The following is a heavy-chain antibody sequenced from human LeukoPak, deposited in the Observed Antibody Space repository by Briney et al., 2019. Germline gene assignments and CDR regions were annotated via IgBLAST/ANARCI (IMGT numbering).Heavy chain of an antibody. CDR3: ATETIGRHYDY. D-gene: IGHD1-14*01. Sequence: PGGSLRLSCAASGFTFSSCGFNWVRQAPGKGLEWVSSIGPTGTDRYYADSVRGRFTISRDNAKNSMYLQMDNLRYEDTAVYYCATETIGRHYDYWGQGTLLTVSS. CDR1: GFTFSSCG. J-gene: IGHJ4*02. CDR2: IGPTGTDR. V-gene: IGHV3-21*01.